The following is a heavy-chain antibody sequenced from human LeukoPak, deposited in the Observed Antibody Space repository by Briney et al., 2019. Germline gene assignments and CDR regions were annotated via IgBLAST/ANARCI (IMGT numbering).Heavy chain of an antibody. CDR2: IYSGGST. J-gene: IGHJ6*02. V-gene: IGHV3-53*05. Sequence: GGSLRLSCAASGFTVSSNYMSWVRQAPGKGLEWVSVIYSGGSTYYADSVKGRFTISRDNSKNTLYLQMNSLRSEDTAVYYCARVRVLLWFGTHDHYGMDVWGQGTTVTVSS. CDR1: GFTVSSNY. D-gene: IGHD3-10*01. CDR3: ARVRVLLWFGTHDHYGMDV.